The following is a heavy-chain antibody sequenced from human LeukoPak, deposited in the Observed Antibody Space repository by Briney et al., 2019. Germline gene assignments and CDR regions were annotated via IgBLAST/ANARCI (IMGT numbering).Heavy chain of an antibody. CDR1: GYSFTSFW. D-gene: IGHD2-2*01. J-gene: IGHJ4*02. Sequence: GESLKISCKGSGYSFTSFWIGWVRQMPGKGLEWMGIIYPGDSDTRYSPSFQGQVTISADKSISTAHLQWSSLKASDTVMYYCARHEVPAASADYWGQGTLVTVSS. CDR2: IYPGDSDT. V-gene: IGHV5-51*01. CDR3: ARHEVPAASADY.